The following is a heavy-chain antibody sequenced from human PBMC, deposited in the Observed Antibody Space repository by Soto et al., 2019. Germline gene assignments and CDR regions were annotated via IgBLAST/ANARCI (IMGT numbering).Heavy chain of an antibody. D-gene: IGHD4-17*01. Sequence: QVRLEESGPGLVKPSETLSLICSVSGGSVKNADYFWSWIRHHPENGLEWIGYIYSRGSTRYNPSSKTRATLSIDTSKNQFSLRLNSVPVADTAVYFCARDADYGGSRGGMDVWGRGTTVTVSS. V-gene: IGHV4-31*03. CDR3: ARDADYGGSRGGMDV. J-gene: IGHJ6*02. CDR1: GGSVKNADYF. CDR2: IYSRGST.